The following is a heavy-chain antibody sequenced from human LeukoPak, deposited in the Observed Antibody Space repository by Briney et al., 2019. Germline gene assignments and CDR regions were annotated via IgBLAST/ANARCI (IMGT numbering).Heavy chain of an antibody. CDR3: ARGSAWGMTVVAHHDY. CDR2: ISSSGSTI. CDR1: GFTFSEYY. V-gene: IGHV3-11*01. D-gene: IGHD3-22*01. Sequence: PGGSLRLSCAASGFTFSEYYMSWIRQAPGKGLEWVSYISSSGSTIYYADSVKGRFTISRDNAKNSLYLQMNSLRAEDTAVYYCARGSAWGMTVVAHHDYWGQGTLVTVSS. J-gene: IGHJ4*02.